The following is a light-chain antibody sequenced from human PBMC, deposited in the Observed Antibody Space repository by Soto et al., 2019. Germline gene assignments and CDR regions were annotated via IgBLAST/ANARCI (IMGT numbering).Light chain of an antibody. CDR3: SSYRSSSTRYV. V-gene: IGLV2-14*03. CDR2: DVT. J-gene: IGLJ1*01. CDR1: SSDVGGYNY. Sequence: QSALTQPASVSGSPGQSITISCTGTSSDVGGYNYVSWYQQHPDKAPKLMIYDVTNRPSGVSNRFSGSKSGNTASLTISGLQAEDEADYYCSSYRSSSTRYVFGTGTKLTV.